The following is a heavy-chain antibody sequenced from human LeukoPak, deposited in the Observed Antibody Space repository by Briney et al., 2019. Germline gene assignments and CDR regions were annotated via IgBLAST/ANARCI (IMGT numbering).Heavy chain of an antibody. CDR1: GDSVSSNSAA. CDR2: TYYRSKWYN. J-gene: IGHJ4*02. Sequence: SQTLSLTCAISGDSVSSNSAAWNWISQSPSRGLEWLGRTYYRSKWYNDYAVSVKSRITINPDTSKNQFSLQLNSVTPEDTAVYYCAREGITMVRGVIRYFDYWGQGTLVTVSS. D-gene: IGHD3-10*01. V-gene: IGHV6-1*01. CDR3: AREGITMVRGVIRYFDY.